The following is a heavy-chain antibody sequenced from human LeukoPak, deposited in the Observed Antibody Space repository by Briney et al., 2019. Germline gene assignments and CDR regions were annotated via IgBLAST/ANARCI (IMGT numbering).Heavy chain of an antibody. D-gene: IGHD1-26*01. Sequence: SETLSLTCTVSGGSISSSSYYWGWIRQPPGKGLEWIGSIYYSGSTYYNPSLKSRVTISVDTSKNQFSLKLSSVTAADTAVYYCAGGSYYFFDYWGQGTLVTVSS. CDR3: AGGSYYFFDY. V-gene: IGHV4-39*07. CDR1: GGSISSSSYY. J-gene: IGHJ4*02. CDR2: IYYSGST.